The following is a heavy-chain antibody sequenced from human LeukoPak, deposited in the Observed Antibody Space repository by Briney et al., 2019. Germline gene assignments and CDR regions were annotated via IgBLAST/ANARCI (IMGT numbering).Heavy chain of an antibody. CDR1: GFTFSSYA. Sequence: PGGSLRLSCAASGFTFSSYAMHWVRQAPGKGLEWVSFISGCSDRKYYSDSVKGRFIISRENSKNKLYLQMKNLRTGENAVYSWSRVGYEILTCSPSVAFHSWGQGTLVTVSS. D-gene: IGHD3-9*01. V-gene: IGHV3-23*01. J-gene: IGHJ4*02. CDR2: ISGCSDRK. CDR3: SRVGYEILTCSPSVAFHS.